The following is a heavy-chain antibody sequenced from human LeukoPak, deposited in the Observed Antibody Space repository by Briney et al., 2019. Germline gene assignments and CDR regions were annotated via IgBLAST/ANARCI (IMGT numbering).Heavy chain of an antibody. CDR3: ARGGVPAAKSYYYYMDV. D-gene: IGHD2-2*01. CDR1: GYTFISYG. V-gene: IGHV1-2*02. J-gene: IGHJ6*03. CDR2: INPNSGGT. Sequence: ASVKVSCKASGYTFISYGFSWVRQAPGQGLEWMGWINPNSGGTNYAQKFQGRVTMTRDTSISTAYMELGRLRSDDTAVYYCARGGVPAAKSYYYYMDVWGKGTTVTVSS.